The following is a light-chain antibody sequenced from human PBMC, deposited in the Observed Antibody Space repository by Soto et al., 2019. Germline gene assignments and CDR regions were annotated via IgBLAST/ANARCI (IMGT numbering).Light chain of an antibody. Sequence: QSVLTQPPSAPATPQQRVTISCSGSSFNIGRNPVNWYQQLPGTAPKLLIYTNDQRPSGVPDRFSGSKSGTSASLAISGLRSEDEADYYCAAWDDSLNGWVFGGGTKVTVL. CDR2: TND. CDR3: AAWDDSLNGWV. J-gene: IGLJ3*02. CDR1: SFNIGRNP. V-gene: IGLV1-44*01.